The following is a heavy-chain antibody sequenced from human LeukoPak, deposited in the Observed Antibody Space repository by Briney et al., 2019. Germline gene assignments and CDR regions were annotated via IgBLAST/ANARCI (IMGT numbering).Heavy chain of an antibody. CDR1: GFTFTSYS. Sequence: PGGSLRLSCAASGFTFTSYSMNWVRQAPGKGLEWVAVISYDGSNKYYADSVKGRFTISRDNSKNTLYLQMNSLRAEDTAVYYCARDGGSFSYNMDVWGQGTTVTVSS. CDR3: ARDGGSFSYNMDV. V-gene: IGHV3-30*04. CDR2: ISYDGSNK. J-gene: IGHJ6*02. D-gene: IGHD1-26*01.